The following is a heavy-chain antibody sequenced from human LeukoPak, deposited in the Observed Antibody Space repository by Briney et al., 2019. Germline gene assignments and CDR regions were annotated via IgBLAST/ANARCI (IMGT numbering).Heavy chain of an antibody. Sequence: GGSLRLPCSASGFTFSSYAMHWVRQAPGKGLQYVSAITNGGGSTYYADSVKGRFTISRDNSKDTLYLQMSGLSADDTAVYYCGRCNAGTCYSTPFDYWGQGTLVTVSS. CDR1: GFTFSSYA. J-gene: IGHJ4*02. D-gene: IGHD2-21*02. CDR2: ITNGGGST. V-gene: IGHV3-64D*06. CDR3: GRCNAGTCYSTPFDY.